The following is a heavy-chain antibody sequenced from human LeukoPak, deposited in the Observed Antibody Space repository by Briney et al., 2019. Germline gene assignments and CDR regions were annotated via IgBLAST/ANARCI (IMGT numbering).Heavy chain of an antibody. CDR3: ARGALDAATPFDS. V-gene: IGHV3-48*03. Sequence: PGGSLRLSCAASGFTFSSYEMNWVRQAPGNGLEWVSYISSSGSTIYYADSVKGRFTISRDNAKKSVYLQMNSLRAEDTAVYYCARGALDAATPFDSWGQGTLVTVSS. J-gene: IGHJ5*01. CDR1: GFTFSSYE. D-gene: IGHD2-15*01. CDR2: ISSSGSTI.